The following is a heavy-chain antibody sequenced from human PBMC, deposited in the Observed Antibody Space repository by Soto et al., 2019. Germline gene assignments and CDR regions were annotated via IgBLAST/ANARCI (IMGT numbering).Heavy chain of an antibody. V-gene: IGHV4-39*01. D-gene: IGHD2-2*01. J-gene: IGHJ4*02. CDR2: IYYRGTT. Sequence: PSETLSLTCTVSGGSISSGGYYWSWIRQPPGEGLEWIGTIYYRGTTYFNPSLKSRVTSSIDTSKNQFSLSLNSVTAADTAVYYCARRDGQPAAIDYWGQGALVTVSS. CDR1: GGSISSGGYY. CDR3: ARRDGQPAAIDY.